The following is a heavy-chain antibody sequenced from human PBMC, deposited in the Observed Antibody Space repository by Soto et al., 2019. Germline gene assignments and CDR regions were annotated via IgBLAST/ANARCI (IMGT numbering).Heavy chain of an antibody. Sequence: PSETLSLTCTVSGGSISSYYWSWIRQPPGKGLEWIGYIYYSGSTNYNPSPKSRVTISVDTSKNQFSLKLSSVTAADTAVYYCARINTRPRIQLRPGYFDYWGQGTLVTVSS. CDR3: ARINTRPRIQLRPGYFDY. D-gene: IGHD5-18*01. CDR1: GGSISSYY. V-gene: IGHV4-59*01. CDR2: IYYSGST. J-gene: IGHJ4*02.